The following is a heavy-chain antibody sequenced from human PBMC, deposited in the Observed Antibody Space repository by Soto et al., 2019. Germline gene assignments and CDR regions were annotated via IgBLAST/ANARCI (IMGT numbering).Heavy chain of an antibody. CDR2: IYYSGST. J-gene: IGHJ4*02. CDR3: ARVAYCGGDCYSNYFDY. D-gene: IGHD2-21*02. V-gene: IGHV4-59*01. Sequence: SETLSLTCTVSGGSISSYYWSWIRQPPGKGLEWIGYIYYSGSTNYNPSLKSRVTISVDTSKNQFSLKLSSVTAADTAVYYCARVAYCGGDCYSNYFDYWGQGTLVTVSS. CDR1: GGSISSYY.